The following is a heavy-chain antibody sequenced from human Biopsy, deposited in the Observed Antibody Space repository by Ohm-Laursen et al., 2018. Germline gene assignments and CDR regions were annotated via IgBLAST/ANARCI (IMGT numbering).Heavy chain of an antibody. CDR3: ATFRASWDTTQGGDY. J-gene: IGHJ4*02. Sequence: TLSLTCTVSGVSISVDGYYWAWIRKLPGRGLDWIGYIYHSGTTYYNPSLKSRLTMPVDTSKNEFSLRLRSVTAADTAVYFCATFRASWDTTQGGDYWDQGTLVTVSS. CDR1: GVSISVDGYY. CDR2: IYHSGTT. V-gene: IGHV4-31*03. D-gene: IGHD1-26*01.